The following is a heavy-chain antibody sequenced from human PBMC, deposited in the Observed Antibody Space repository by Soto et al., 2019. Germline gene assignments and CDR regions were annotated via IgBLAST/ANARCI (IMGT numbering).Heavy chain of an antibody. CDR2: MNPNSGNT. J-gene: IGHJ4*02. CDR1: GYTFTSYD. D-gene: IGHD3-3*01. CDR3: ARAPRKQLRFLEWLPRDYYFDY. Sequence: GASVKVSCKASGYTFTSYDINWVRQATGQGLEWMGWMNPNSGNTGYAQKFQGRVTMTRNTSISTAYMELSSLRSEDTAVYYCARAPRKQLRFLEWLPRDYYFDYWGQGTLVTVSS. V-gene: IGHV1-8*01.